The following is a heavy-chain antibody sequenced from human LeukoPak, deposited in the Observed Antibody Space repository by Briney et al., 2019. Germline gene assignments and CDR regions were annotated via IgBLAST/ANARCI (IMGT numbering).Heavy chain of an antibody. CDR1: GYTFIGYY. Sequence: GASVKVSCKASGYTFIGYYLHWVRQAPGQGPEWMGWINPSSGGTNYAQKFQGRVTMTMDTSISTAYMEVSRLRSDDTAVYCCARDPSTMVRGVTIYYMDVWGKGTTVTVSS. J-gene: IGHJ6*03. CDR2: INPSSGGT. D-gene: IGHD3-10*01. CDR3: ARDPSTMVRGVTIYYMDV. V-gene: IGHV1-2*02.